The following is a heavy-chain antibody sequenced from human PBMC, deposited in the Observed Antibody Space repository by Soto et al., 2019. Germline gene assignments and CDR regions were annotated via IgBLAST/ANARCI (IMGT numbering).Heavy chain of an antibody. Sequence: ASVKVSCKVSGYTLTELSMHWVRQAPGKGLEWVGGFDPEDGETFYAQKFQGRVTMTEDTSTDTAYMDLRSLKSEDTAVYYCATGPRRGDVTAITTWGEQCFYGMDVWGQGTTVTVSS. CDR3: ATGPRRGDVTAITTWGEQCFYGMDV. J-gene: IGHJ6*02. V-gene: IGHV1-24*01. CDR1: GYTLTELS. D-gene: IGHD2-21*02. CDR2: FDPEDGET.